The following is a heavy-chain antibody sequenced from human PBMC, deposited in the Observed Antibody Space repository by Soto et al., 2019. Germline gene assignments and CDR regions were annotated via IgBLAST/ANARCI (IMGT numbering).Heavy chain of an antibody. CDR1: GGSISSGGYS. J-gene: IGHJ4*02. V-gene: IGHV4-30-2*01. CDR3: ASEYYYGSGTDF. Sequence: QLQLQESGSGLVKPSQTLSLTCGVSGGSISSGGYSWNWIRQPPGKGLEWMGHIYHSGSTYYNPSLKSRVSISVDRSKNQFSLKLSSVTAADTAVYYCASEYYYGSGTDFWGQGTLVTVSS. D-gene: IGHD3-10*01. CDR2: IYHSGST.